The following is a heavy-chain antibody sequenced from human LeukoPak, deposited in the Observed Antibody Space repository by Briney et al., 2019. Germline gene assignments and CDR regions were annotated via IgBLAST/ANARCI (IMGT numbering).Heavy chain of an antibody. D-gene: IGHD1-1*01. J-gene: IGHJ4*02. Sequence: PGGSLRLSCAASGYTFSSYVMNWVRQAPGKGLEWISYISSSGDMIYYADSVKGRFTISRDNAKNSLYLQMNSLTAEDTAVYYCARDRSGKLNWGQGTLVTVSS. CDR3: ARDRSGKLN. V-gene: IGHV3-48*03. CDR1: GYTFSSYV. CDR2: ISSSGDMI.